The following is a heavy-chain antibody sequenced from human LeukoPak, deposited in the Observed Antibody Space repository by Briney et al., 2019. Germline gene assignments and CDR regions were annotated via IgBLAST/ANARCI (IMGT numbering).Heavy chain of an antibody. D-gene: IGHD1-14*01. CDR2: IYGADYTT. V-gene: IGHV5-51*01. J-gene: IGHJ5*01. CDR1: GYSFTSYW. CDR3: ARQRTSENWFDS. Sequence: GESLKISCKGSGYSFTSYWIGWVRQMPGKGLEWMGVIYGADYTTIYSPPFHGQITISADKSITAAYLQWSSLEASDTAMYYCARQRTSENWFDSWGQGTPVTVSS.